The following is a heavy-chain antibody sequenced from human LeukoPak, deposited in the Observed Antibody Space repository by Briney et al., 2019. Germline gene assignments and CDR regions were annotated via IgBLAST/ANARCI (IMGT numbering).Heavy chain of an antibody. CDR1: GFTFSSYA. Sequence: GGSLRLSCAASGFTFSSYAMSWVRQAPGKGLEWVSAISGSGGSTYYADSVKGRFTISRDNSKNTLYLQMNSLRAEDTAVYYCAKDPGITMIVVVTYFVYWGQGTLVTVSS. J-gene: IGHJ4*02. CDR2: ISGSGGST. D-gene: IGHD3-22*01. CDR3: AKDPGITMIVVVTYFVY. V-gene: IGHV3-23*01.